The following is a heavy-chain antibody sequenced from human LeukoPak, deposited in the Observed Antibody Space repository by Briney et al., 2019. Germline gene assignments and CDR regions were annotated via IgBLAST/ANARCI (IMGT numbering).Heavy chain of an antibody. J-gene: IGHJ5*02. D-gene: IGHD3-22*01. CDR3: ARDLVVAGLVP. CDR2: IYSGGRT. V-gene: IGHV3-66*01. CDR1: GFTVSSNY. Sequence: GGSLRLSCAASGFTVSSNYMHWVRQAPGKGLEWVSVIYSGGRTYYAESVKGRFTISRDSSTNTLSLQMNSLRAEDTAIYYCARDLVVAGLVPWGQGTLVLVSS.